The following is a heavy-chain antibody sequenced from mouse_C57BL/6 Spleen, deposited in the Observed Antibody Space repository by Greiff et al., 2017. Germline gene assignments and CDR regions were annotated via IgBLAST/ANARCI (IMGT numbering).Heavy chain of an antibody. CDR2: ISSGSSTI. V-gene: IGHV5-17*01. CDR1: GFTFSDYG. D-gene: IGHD5-1*01. J-gene: IGHJ2*01. Sequence: EVMLVESGGGLVKPGGSLKLSCAASGFTFSDYGMHWVRQAPEKGLEWVAYISSGSSTIYYADTVKGRFTFSRDNAKNTLFLQMTNMRSKDTAMYYCARHRVPLYYDYWGQGTTLTVSS. CDR3: ARHRVPLYYDY.